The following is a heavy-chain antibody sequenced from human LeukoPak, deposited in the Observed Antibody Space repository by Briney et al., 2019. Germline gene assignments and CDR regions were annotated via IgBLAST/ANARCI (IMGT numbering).Heavy chain of an antibody. V-gene: IGHV3-30-3*01. CDR1: GSTFSSYA. D-gene: IGHD5-24*01. CDR2: ISYDGSNK. CDR3: ARASLDNNWFDP. Sequence: GGSLRLSCAASGSTFSSYAMHWVRQAPGKGLEWVAVISYDGSNKYYADSVKGRFTISRDNSKNTLYLQMNSLGAEDTAVYYCARASLDNNWFDPWGQGTLVTVSS. J-gene: IGHJ5*02.